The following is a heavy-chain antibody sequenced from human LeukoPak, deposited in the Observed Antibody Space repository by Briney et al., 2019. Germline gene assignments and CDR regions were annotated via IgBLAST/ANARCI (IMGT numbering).Heavy chain of an antibody. Sequence: NPSETLSLTCSISGGSISSHYWNWIRQPPGKGLEWLGSIYYSGSTTYNPSLKSRVTISLDTSKNQFSLKVSSVSAADTAVYYCVGVMNFGVLTQNWFDPWGQGTLVTVSS. J-gene: IGHJ5*02. V-gene: IGHV4-59*11. CDR3: VGVMNFGVLTQNWFDP. D-gene: IGHD3-3*01. CDR1: GGSISSHY. CDR2: IYYSGST.